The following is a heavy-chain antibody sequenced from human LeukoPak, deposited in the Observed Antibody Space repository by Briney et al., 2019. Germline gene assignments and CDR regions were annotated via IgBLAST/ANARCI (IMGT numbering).Heavy chain of an antibody. J-gene: IGHJ4*02. CDR2: INISGGST. CDR3: ARDAGDRGGFDY. Sequence: GGSLRLSCAASGFTFSNHAMTWVRQAPGKGLEWVSTINISGGSTFYADSVKGRFTISRDNSKNTLYLQMNSLRAEDTAVYYCARDAGDRGGFDYWGQGTLVTVSS. V-gene: IGHV3-23*01. D-gene: IGHD7-27*01. CDR1: GFTFSNHA.